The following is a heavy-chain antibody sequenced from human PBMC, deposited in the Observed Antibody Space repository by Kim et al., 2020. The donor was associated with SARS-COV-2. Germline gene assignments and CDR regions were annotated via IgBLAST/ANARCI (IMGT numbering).Heavy chain of an antibody. D-gene: IGHD6-13*01. CDR3: ARGHQAAAGHFDY. Sequence: YAQKFQGRVTSTADESTSTAYMERSSLRSEEPAVYYCARGHQAAAGHFDYWGQGTLVTVSS. V-gene: IGHV1-69*01. J-gene: IGHJ4*02.